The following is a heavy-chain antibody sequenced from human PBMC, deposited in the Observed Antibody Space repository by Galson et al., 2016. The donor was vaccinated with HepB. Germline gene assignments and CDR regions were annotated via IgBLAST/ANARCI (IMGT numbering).Heavy chain of an antibody. CDR1: GYTFTSYA. V-gene: IGHV1-18*01. Sequence: QSGAEVKKPGASVKVSCKASGYTFTSYAISWVRQAPGQGLEWMGWISAYNGNTNYAQKVKGRVTMTTDTSTTTAYMELRSLRADDTAVYYCARGQHVVVVTAPDYWGQGTLVTVSS. CDR3: ARGQHVVVVTAPDY. D-gene: IGHD2-21*02. J-gene: IGHJ4*02. CDR2: ISAYNGNT.